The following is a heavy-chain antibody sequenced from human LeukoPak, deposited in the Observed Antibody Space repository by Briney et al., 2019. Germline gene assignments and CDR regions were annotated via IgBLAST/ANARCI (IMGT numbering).Heavy chain of an antibody. CDR3: ARGGAMVRGVLYYYGMDV. Sequence: SETLSLTCAVYGGSFMGTTWSGIPNPPGKGRRGMGETIQSGSTNYNPSLKSRVTISVDTSKNQFSLKLSSVTAADTAVYYCARGGAMVRGVLYYYGMDVWGKGTTVTVSS. D-gene: IGHD3-10*01. J-gene: IGHJ6*04. CDR1: GGSFMGTT. CDR2: TIQSGST. V-gene: IGHV4-34*01.